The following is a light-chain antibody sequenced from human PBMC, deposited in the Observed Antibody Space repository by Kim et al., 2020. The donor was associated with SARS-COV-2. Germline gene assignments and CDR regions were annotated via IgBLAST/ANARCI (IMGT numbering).Light chain of an antibody. CDR1: QDVSTY. CDR3: QQYENYPFT. Sequence: DIQMTQSPSSLSAAVGDTVTIACRASQDVSTYVAWFQQKPGKAPNTLIYAASTLQSGVPSKFSGSGSGTEFTPTITSLQPEDSATYYCQQYENYPFTFGGGTKVDIK. J-gene: IGKJ4*01. V-gene: IGKV1-16*02. CDR2: AAS.